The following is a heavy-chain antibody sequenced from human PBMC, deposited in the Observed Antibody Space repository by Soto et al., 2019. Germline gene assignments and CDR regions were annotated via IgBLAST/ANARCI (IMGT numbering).Heavy chain of an antibody. D-gene: IGHD2-15*01. CDR3: ARAESPAVAYFFDN. V-gene: IGHV3-49*04. CDR2: IRNKTYGRTT. Sequence: EVQLVDSGGGLVQPGRSLRLSCSGSGFTFDNYAMNWVRQAPGKGLEWVGLIRNKTYGRTTEYAASVKGRFTISRDDSSVIAYLQMNSLKTEDSAVYFCARAESPAVAYFFDNWGQGTLVTVSS. J-gene: IGHJ4*02. CDR1: GFTFDNYA.